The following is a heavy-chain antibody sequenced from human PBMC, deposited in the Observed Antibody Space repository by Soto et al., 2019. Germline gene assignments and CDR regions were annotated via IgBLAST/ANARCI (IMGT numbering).Heavy chain of an antibody. J-gene: IGHJ3*02. D-gene: IGHD5-12*01. V-gene: IGHV3-53*01. CDR3: ARDFSGYDAFDI. CDR2: IYSGGST. CDR1: GFTVSCNY. Sequence: GGSLRLSCAASGFTVSCNYMSWVRQAPGKGLEWVSVIYSGGSTYYADSVKGRFTISRDNSKNTLYLQMNSLRAEDTAVYYCARDFSGYDAFDIWGQGTMVTVSS.